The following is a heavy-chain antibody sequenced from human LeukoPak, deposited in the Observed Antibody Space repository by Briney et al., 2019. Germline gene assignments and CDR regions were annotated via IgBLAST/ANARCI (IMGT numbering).Heavy chain of an antibody. Sequence: GGSLRLSCAASGFSFSGYNMSWVRQAPGKGLEWVSSITSSSAYIYHADSVKGRFTISRDNAKNSLYLQMNSLRAEDTAVYYCARVLRDYYFDFWGQGTLVTVSS. CDR3: ARVLRDYYFDF. V-gene: IGHV3-21*01. D-gene: IGHD3-9*01. CDR1: GFSFSGYN. J-gene: IGHJ4*02. CDR2: ITSSSAYI.